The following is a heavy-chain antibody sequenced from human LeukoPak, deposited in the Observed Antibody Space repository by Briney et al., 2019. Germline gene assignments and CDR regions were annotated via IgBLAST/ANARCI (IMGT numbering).Heavy chain of an antibody. CDR2: IDPSDSYT. CDR1: GYSFTSYW. CDR3: ARHVRPVVVVAATLPWFDP. Sequence: GESLKISCKGSGYSFTSYWISWVRQMPGKALEWMGRIDPSDSYTNYSPSFQGHVTISADKSISTAYLQWSSLKASDTAMYYCARHVRPVVVVAATLPWFDPWGQGTLVTVSS. J-gene: IGHJ5*02. D-gene: IGHD2-15*01. V-gene: IGHV5-10-1*01.